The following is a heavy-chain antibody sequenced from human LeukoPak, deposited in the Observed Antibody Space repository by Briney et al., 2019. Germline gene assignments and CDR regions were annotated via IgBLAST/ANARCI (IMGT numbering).Heavy chain of an antibody. Sequence: ASVKVSCKASGYTFTGYYMHWVRQAPGQGLEWMGWINPNSGGTNYAQKFQGRVTMTRDTSISTAYVELSRLRSDDTAVYYCARTEVLLWFGELRLFDYWGQGTLVTVSS. D-gene: IGHD3-10*01. J-gene: IGHJ4*02. CDR2: INPNSGGT. V-gene: IGHV1-2*02. CDR3: ARTEVLLWFGELRLFDY. CDR1: GYTFTGYY.